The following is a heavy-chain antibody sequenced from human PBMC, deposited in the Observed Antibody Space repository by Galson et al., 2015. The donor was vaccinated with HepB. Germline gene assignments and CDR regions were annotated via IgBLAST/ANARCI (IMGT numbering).Heavy chain of an antibody. D-gene: IGHD4-17*01. CDR1: GYTFTSYA. CDR3: ARDGQYGDFTFDY. V-gene: IGHV1-3*01. Sequence: SVKVSCKASGYTFTSYAMHWVRQAPGQRLEWMGWINAGNGNTKYSQKFQGRVTITRDTSASTAYMELSSLRSEDTAVYYCARDGQYGDFTFDYWGQGTLVTVSS. J-gene: IGHJ4*02. CDR2: INAGNGNT.